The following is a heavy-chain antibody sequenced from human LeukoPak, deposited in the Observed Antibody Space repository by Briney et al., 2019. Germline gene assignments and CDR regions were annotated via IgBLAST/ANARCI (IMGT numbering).Heavy chain of an antibody. Sequence: SETLSLTCTVSGGSISNYYWSWIRQPPGKGLEWIGYVFYSGSTNYNPSLRSRVTISVDTSKNQFSLKLSSVTAADTAVYYCARDPGSYDSSGYYYLYSWGQGTLVTVSS. CDR2: VFYSGST. D-gene: IGHD3-22*01. V-gene: IGHV4-59*01. J-gene: IGHJ5*02. CDR3: ARDPGSYDSSGYYYLYS. CDR1: GGSISNYY.